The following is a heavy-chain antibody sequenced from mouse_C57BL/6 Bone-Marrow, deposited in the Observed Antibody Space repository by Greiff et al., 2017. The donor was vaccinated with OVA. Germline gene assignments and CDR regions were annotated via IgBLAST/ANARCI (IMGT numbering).Heavy chain of an antibody. V-gene: IGHV2-5*01. CDR1: GFSLTSYG. Sequence: VQLVESGPGLVQPSQSLSITCTVSGFSLTSYGVHWVRQSPGKGLEWLGVIWRGGSTDYNAAFLSRLSVTKDNSKSKVFFKMNSLQAGDTAIYYCAKVYYCSSHWYFDVWGTGTTVTVSS. D-gene: IGHD1-1*01. CDR3: AKVYYCSSHWYFDV. J-gene: IGHJ1*03. CDR2: IWRGGST.